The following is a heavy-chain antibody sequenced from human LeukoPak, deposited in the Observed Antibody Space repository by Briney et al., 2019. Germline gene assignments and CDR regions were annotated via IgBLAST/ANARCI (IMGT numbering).Heavy chain of an antibody. CDR1: GYTFTGYY. CDR3: ARGAYGSGLHYFDY. CDR2: INPNRGGT. Sequence: ASVTVSCKASGYTFTGYYMHWVRQPPGQGLEWMGWINPNRGGTNNPQKFQGRVTMTRDTYISTAYMALSRLRSDDTAVYYCARGAYGSGLHYFDYWGQGTLVTVSS. V-gene: IGHV1-2*02. J-gene: IGHJ4*02. D-gene: IGHD3-10*01.